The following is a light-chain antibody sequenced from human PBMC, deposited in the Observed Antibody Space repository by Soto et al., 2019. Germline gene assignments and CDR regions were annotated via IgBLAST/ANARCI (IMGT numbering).Light chain of an antibody. Sequence: IQLTQSPSSLSASVGDRVTITCRASQGISSYLAWYQQKPGKAPKLLIYAASTLQSGVPSRFRGSGSGTDFTLTISSLQPEYFATYYGQQLNSYPSTFGQGTRLEIK. CDR1: QGISSY. CDR2: AAS. J-gene: IGKJ5*01. V-gene: IGKV1-9*01. CDR3: QQLNSYPST.